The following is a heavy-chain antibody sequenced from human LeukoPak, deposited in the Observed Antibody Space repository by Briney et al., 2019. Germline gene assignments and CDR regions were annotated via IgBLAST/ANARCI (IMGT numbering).Heavy chain of an antibody. V-gene: IGHV1-2*02. D-gene: IGHD3-9*01. CDR3: ASGRYEDIVTAYVFDP. Sequence: ASVKVSCKATGHTFTGEYMHWVRQAPGQGLEWMGWINPQSGGTNYAQKFQGRVTMTRDTSIRTVYMELSRLRSDDTALYYCASGRYEDIVTAYVFDPWGQGTLVTVSS. CDR1: GHTFTGEY. J-gene: IGHJ5*02. CDR2: INPQSGGT.